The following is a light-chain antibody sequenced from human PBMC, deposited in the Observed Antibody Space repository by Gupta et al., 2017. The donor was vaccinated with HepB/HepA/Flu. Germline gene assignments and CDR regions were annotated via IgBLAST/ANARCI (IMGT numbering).Light chain of an antibody. CDR1: SSDVGSYNY. J-gene: IGLJ3*02. Sequence: QSALTQPRSVSGSPGQSVTISCTGTSSDVGSYNYVSWYQQHPGKAPKFMLYDVTKRPSGVPDRFSGSKSGNTASLTISGLQAEDEADYYCCSLAGTYTWVFGGGTKLTVL. CDR3: CSLAGTYTWV. CDR2: DVT. V-gene: IGLV2-11*01.